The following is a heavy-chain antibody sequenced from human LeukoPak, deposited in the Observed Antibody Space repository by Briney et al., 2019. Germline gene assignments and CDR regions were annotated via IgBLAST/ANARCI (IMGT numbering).Heavy chain of an antibody. Sequence: ASETLSLTCAVYGGSFSDYYWAWIRQSPGKGLEWIGQINHSGSTNYNPSLKSRVTISVDTSKNQFSLKLSSVTAADTAVYYCARMVANYVWGSYRYGFDPWGQGTLVTVSS. V-gene: IGHV4-34*01. CDR1: GGSFSDYY. CDR3: ARMVANYVWGSYRYGFDP. J-gene: IGHJ5*02. D-gene: IGHD3-16*02. CDR2: INHSGST.